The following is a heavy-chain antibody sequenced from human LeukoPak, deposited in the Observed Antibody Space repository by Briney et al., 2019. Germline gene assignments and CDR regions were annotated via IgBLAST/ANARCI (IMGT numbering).Heavy chain of an antibody. CDR3: AKDSDMTDYYDSSGYNYFDY. CDR1: GFTFSSYG. D-gene: IGHD3-22*01. Sequence: GGSLRLSCAASGFTFSSYGMHWVRQAPGKGLEWVAVISYDGSNKYYADSVKGRFTISRDNSKNTLYLQMNSLGAEDTAVYYCAKDSDMTDYYDSSGYNYFDYWGQGTLVTVSS. CDR2: ISYDGSNK. V-gene: IGHV3-30*18. J-gene: IGHJ4*02.